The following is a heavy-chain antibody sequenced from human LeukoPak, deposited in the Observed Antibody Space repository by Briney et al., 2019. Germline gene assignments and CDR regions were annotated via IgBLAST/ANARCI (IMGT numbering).Heavy chain of an antibody. D-gene: IGHD3-16*02. J-gene: IGHJ6*03. CDR3: ARVSFYYYYYYMDV. Sequence: PSETLSLTCTASGGSISSGSYYWSWIRQPAGKGLEWIGRIYTSGSTNYNPSLKSRVTISVDTSKNQFSLKLSSVTAADTAVYYCARVSFYYYYYYMDVWGKGTTVTISS. CDR2: IYTSGST. CDR1: GGSISSGSYY. V-gene: IGHV4-61*02.